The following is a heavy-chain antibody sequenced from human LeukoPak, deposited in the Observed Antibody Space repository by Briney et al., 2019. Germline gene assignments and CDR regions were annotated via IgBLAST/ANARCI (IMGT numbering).Heavy chain of an antibody. CDR3: TTDYDILTGLDY. CDR2: IKSKTDGGTT. D-gene: IGHD3-9*01. CDR1: GFTFGDYA. Sequence: PGGSLRLSCTASGFTFGDYAMSFFRQARGKGLEWVGRIKSKTDGGTTDYAAPVKGRFTISRGDSKNTLYLQMNSLKTEDTAVYYCTTDYDILTGLDYWGQGTLVTVSS. V-gene: IGHV3-15*01. J-gene: IGHJ4*02.